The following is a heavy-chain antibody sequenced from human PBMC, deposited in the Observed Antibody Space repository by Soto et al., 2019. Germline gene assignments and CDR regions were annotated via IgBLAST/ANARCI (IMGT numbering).Heavy chain of an antibody. V-gene: IGHV1-18*01. CDR3: ARDSPPTYYYGSGSYPCDY. CDR1: GYTFTSYG. D-gene: IGHD3-10*01. J-gene: IGHJ4*02. CDR2: ISAYNGNT. Sequence: VKVSCKASGYTFTSYGISWVRQAPGQGLEWMGWISAYNGNTNYAQKLQGRVTMTTDTSTSTAYMELRSLRSDDTAVYYCARDSPPTYYYGSGSYPCDYWGQGTLVTVSS.